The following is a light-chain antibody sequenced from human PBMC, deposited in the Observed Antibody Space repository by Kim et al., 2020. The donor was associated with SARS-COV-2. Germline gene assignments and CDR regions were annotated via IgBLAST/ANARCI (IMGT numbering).Light chain of an antibody. CDR3: QQRSDWLPYT. V-gene: IGKV3-11*02. J-gene: IGKJ2*01. CDR2: YAS. Sequence: STGERPPLSRGASESVRRYLPWYQQNPAQAPRLLIYYASNSDTDLPERYCGSVSGRDFTLTISSVEPEDFAVYYCQQRSDWLPYTCGQGTRLQI. CDR1: ESVRRY.